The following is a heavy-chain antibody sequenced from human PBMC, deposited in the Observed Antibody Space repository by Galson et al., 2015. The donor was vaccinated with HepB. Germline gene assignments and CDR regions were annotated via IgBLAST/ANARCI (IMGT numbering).Heavy chain of an antibody. CDR2: FYYSGST. V-gene: IGHV4-39*01. CDR3: ARQTVGGDRPYYFDY. Sequence: TLSLTCTVSGDSISSSSYYWGWIRQPPGKGLEWIGSFYYSGSTYYKPYLKSRVTISVDTSKNQLSLKLSSVTAADTAVYFCARQTVGGDRPYYFDYWGHGTLVTVSS. D-gene: IGHD4-17*01. CDR1: GDSISSSSYY. J-gene: IGHJ4*01.